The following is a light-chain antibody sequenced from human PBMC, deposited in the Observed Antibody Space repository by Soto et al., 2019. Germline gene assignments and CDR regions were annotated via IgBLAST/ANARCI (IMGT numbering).Light chain of an antibody. CDR3: QQYHTWPIT. CDR2: GAS. Sequence: DIVMPQSPATLSGAPGERVTFSCRASQGVSRKLAWYQHKPGQAPRLLISGASTGATGMPARFSGSGSGTEFTLTISSLQSEDCAIYYCQQYHTWPITFGGGTKVDIK. J-gene: IGKJ4*01. V-gene: IGKV3-15*01. CDR1: QGVSRK.